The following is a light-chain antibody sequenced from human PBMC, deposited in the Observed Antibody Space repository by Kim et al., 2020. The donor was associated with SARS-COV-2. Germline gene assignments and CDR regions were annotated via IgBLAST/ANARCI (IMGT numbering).Light chain of an antibody. J-gene: IGLJ3*02. V-gene: IGLV2-23*01. CDR1: SSDVGSYNL. Sequence: QSVVTQPASVSGSPGQSITISCTGTSSDVGSYNLVSWYQQHPGKAPKLMIYEGSKRPSGVSNRFSGSKSGNTASLTISGLQAEDEADYYCCSYAGSSTLNWVFGGGTQLTVL. CDR2: EGS. CDR3: CSYAGSSTLNWV.